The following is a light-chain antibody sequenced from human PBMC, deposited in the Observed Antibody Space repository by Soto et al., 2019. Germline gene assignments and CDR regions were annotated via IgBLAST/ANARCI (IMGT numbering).Light chain of an antibody. V-gene: IGKV1-27*01. CDR2: AAS. Sequence: DIQVTQSPSSLSAFVGDRVTITCRASQDIANFLAWYQQKPGKVPKLLIYAASTLQSGVPSRFSGSGSGTEFTLTISSLQPDDFATYYCQHYNSYSEAFGQGTKVDIK. J-gene: IGKJ1*01. CDR1: QDIANF. CDR3: QHYNSYSEA.